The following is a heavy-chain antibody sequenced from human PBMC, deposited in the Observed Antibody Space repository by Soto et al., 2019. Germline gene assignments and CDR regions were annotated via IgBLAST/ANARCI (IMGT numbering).Heavy chain of an antibody. V-gene: IGHV1-69*13. CDR3: ARGTSQSDYYDSQAAGMDV. CDR1: GGTFSSYA. J-gene: IGHJ6*02. Sequence: GASVKVSCKASGGTFSSYAISWVRQAPGQGLEWMGGIIPIFGTANYAQKFQGRVTITADESTSTAYMELSSLRSEDTAVYYCARGTSQSDYYDSQAAGMDVWGQGNTVT. CDR2: IIPIFGTA. D-gene: IGHD3-22*01.